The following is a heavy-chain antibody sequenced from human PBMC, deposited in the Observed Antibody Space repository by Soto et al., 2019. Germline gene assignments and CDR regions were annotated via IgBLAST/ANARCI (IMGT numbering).Heavy chain of an antibody. CDR2: ISGSGGST. D-gene: IGHD3-3*01. Sequence: GGSLRLSCAASGFTFDEYGMSWVRQVPGKGLEWVSAISGSGGSTYYADSVKGRFTISRDNSKNTLYLQMNSLRAEDTAVYYCAKDIQTPEGITMFDYWGQGTLVTVSS. V-gene: IGHV3-23*01. CDR1: GFTFDEYG. CDR3: AKDIQTPEGITMFDY. J-gene: IGHJ4*02.